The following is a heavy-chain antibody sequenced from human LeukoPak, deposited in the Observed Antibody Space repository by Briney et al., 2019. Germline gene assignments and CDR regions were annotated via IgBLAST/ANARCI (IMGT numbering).Heavy chain of an antibody. CDR3: AKLFPMILA. Sequence: GGSRRLSCAASGFTSSTYAMSWVRQAPGKGLEWLSAISASGGGTYYADSVKGRFTISRDNSRNTLYLQMNSLRAEDTALYYCAKLFPMILAWGQGTLVTVSS. CDR1: GFTSSTYA. V-gene: IGHV3-23*01. CDR2: ISASGGGT. D-gene: IGHD3-22*01. J-gene: IGHJ5*02.